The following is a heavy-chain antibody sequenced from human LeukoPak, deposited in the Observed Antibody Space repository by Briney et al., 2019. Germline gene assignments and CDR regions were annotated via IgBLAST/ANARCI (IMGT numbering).Heavy chain of an antibody. Sequence: PSETLSLTCTVSGGSISSGSYYWSWIRQPAGKGLEWIGRIFASGSTSYNPSLKSRVIISVDMSKNQFSLKLRSVTAADTAVYYCARDVYYYDSGSYYPYKYFDPWGQGTLVTVSS. V-gene: IGHV4-61*02. CDR2: IFASGST. CDR1: GGSISSGSYY. D-gene: IGHD3-10*01. CDR3: ARDVYYYDSGSYYPYKYFDP. J-gene: IGHJ5*02.